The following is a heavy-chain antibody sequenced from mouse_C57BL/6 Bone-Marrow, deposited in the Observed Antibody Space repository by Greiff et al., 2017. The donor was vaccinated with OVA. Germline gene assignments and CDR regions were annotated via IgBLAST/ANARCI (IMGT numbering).Heavy chain of an antibody. J-gene: IGHJ3*01. CDR3: ARWKNYYGSRDWFAY. CDR1: GYTFTSYW. CDR2: IYPGSGSP. V-gene: IGHV1-55*01. Sequence: QVQLQQPGAELVKPGASVKMSCKASGYTFTSYWITWVKQRPGQGLEWIGDIYPGSGSPNYNEKFKSKATLTVDTSSSTAYMQLSRLTSEDSAVYYCARWKNYYGSRDWFAYWGQGTLVTVSA. D-gene: IGHD1-1*01.